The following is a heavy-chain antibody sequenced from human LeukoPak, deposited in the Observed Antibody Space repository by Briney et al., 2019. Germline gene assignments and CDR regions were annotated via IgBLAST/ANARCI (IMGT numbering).Heavy chain of an antibody. V-gene: IGHV5-10-1*01. J-gene: IGHJ4*02. CDR3: ARHERPGYYGSGSYYGY. Sequence: GESLRISCKGPGYSFTSYWISWVRQMPGKGLEWMGRIDPSDSYTNYSPSFQGHVTISADKSISTAYLQWSSLKASDTAMYYCARHERPGYYGSGSYYGYWGQGTLVTVSS. CDR2: IDPSDSYT. D-gene: IGHD3-10*01. CDR1: GYSFTSYW.